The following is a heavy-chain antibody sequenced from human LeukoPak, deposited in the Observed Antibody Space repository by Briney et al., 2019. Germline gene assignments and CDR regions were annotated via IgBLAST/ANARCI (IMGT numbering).Heavy chain of an antibody. CDR1: GFTFSSYA. D-gene: IGHD3-22*01. CDR2: ISYDGSNK. CDR3: ARDKTMIVVVTYYYGMDV. J-gene: IGHJ6*02. Sequence: GRSLRLSCAASGFTFSSYAMHWVRQAPGKGLEWVAVISYDGSNKYYADSVKGRFTISRDNSENTLYLQMNSLRAEDTAVYYCARDKTMIVVVTYYYGMDVWGQGTTVTVSS. V-gene: IGHV3-30-3*01.